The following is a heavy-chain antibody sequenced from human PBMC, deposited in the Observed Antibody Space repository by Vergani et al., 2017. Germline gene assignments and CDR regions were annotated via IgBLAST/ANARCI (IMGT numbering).Heavy chain of an antibody. CDR3: ARDGSEGFEP. D-gene: IGHD1-1*01. V-gene: IGHV4-59*01. CDR1: GGSISSYY. CDR2: IYYSGST. Sequence: QVQLQESGPGLVKPSETLSLTCTVSGGSISSYYWSWIRQPPGKGLEWIGYIYYSGSTNYNPSLKSRVTISVDTSKNQFSLKLSSVTAADTAVYYCARDGSEGFEPWGQGTLVTVSS. J-gene: IGHJ5*02.